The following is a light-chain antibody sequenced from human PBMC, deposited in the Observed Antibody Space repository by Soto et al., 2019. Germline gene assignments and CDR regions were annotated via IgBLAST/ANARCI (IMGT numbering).Light chain of an antibody. J-gene: IGKJ1*01. CDR2: KAS. V-gene: IGKV1-5*03. CDR1: HSISTW. CDR3: LQHNSYPRT. Sequence: DIQMTQSPSTLSASVGDRVTITCRASHSISTWLAWYQQEPGKAPKLLIHKASSLQSGVPSRFSGSGSGTEFTLTISSLQPEDFATYYCLQHNSYPRTFGQGTKVDI.